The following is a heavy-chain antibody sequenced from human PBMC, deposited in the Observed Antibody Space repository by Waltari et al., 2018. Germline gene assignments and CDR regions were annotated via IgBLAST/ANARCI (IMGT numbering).Heavy chain of an antibody. CDR3: ASFGGYFDGSLDY. CDR2: IKQDGSEK. Sequence: EVQLVESGGGLVQPGGALRLSCAASGFTFSGYWMSWVRQAPGKGLEWVANIKQDGSEKYYVDSVKGRFTISRDNAKNSLYLQMNSLRAEDTAVYYCASFGGYFDGSLDYWGQGTLVTVSS. V-gene: IGHV3-7*01. D-gene: IGHD3-9*01. CDR1: GFTFSGYW. J-gene: IGHJ4*02.